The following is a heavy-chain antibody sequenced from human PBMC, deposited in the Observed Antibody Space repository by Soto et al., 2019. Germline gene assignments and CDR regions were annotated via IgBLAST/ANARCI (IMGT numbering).Heavy chain of an antibody. D-gene: IGHD6-13*01. CDR3: ARGGAAAATGWFDP. Sequence: QVQLVQSGAEVKKPGASVKVSCKASGYTFTSYGISWVRQAPGQGLEWMGWISAYNGNTNYAQKRQGRVTXXTXTSXSTAYMELRSLRSDDAAVYYCARGGAAAATGWFDPWGQGTLVTVSS. J-gene: IGHJ5*02. CDR2: ISAYNGNT. CDR1: GYTFTSYG. V-gene: IGHV1-18*01.